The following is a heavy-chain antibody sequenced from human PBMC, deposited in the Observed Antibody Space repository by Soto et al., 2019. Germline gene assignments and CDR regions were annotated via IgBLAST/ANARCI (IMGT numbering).Heavy chain of an antibody. CDR3: ARFSGSYTRGLDY. V-gene: IGHV3-72*01. D-gene: IGHD1-26*01. Sequence: EVQLVEYGGGLVQPGGSLRLSCAASGFTFSDHYMDWVRQAPGKGLEWVGRSRNKANSYSTEYAASVKGRFTISRDESKNSLYLQMNSLKTEDTAVYYCARFSGSYTRGLDYWGQTTLVTVSS. J-gene: IGHJ4*02. CDR1: GFTFSDHY. CDR2: SRNKANSYST.